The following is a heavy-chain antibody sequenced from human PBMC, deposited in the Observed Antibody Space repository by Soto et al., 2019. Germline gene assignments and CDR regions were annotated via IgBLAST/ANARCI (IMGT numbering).Heavy chain of an antibody. J-gene: IGHJ4*02. CDR3: ARDGNYDFWSGYFLNRKYYYDY. V-gene: IGHV1-18*01. CDR2: ISAYNGNT. CDR1: GYTFTSYG. D-gene: IGHD3-3*01. Sequence: SGKVSCKASGYTFTSYGISWVRQAPGQGLEWMGWISAYNGNTNYAQKLQGRVTMTTDTSTSTAYMELRSLRSDDTAVYYCARDGNYDFWSGYFLNRKYYYDYWGQGTLVTVSS.